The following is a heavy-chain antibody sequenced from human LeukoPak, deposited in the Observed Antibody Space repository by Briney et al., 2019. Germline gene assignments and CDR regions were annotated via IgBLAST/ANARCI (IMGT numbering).Heavy chain of an antibody. Sequence: GGSLRLSCAASGFTFSSYAMSWVRQAPGKGLEWVSAISGSGGSTYYADSVKGRFTISGDNAKNSLYLQMNSLRAEDTAVYYCARGINRGYCSGGSCQYYFDYWGQGTLVTVSS. J-gene: IGHJ4*02. V-gene: IGHV3-23*01. D-gene: IGHD2-15*01. CDR3: ARGINRGYCSGGSCQYYFDY. CDR1: GFTFSSYA. CDR2: ISGSGGST.